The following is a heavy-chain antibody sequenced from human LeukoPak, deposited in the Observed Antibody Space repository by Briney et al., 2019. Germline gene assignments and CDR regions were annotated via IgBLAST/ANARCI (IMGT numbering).Heavy chain of an antibody. CDR1: GFSLSNYG. J-gene: IGHJ6*03. V-gene: IGHV3-33*01. CDR3: ARDHRPEIRYYYMDV. D-gene: IGHD1-14*01. CDR2: LLYDGNTK. Sequence: PGGSLRLSCAASGFSLSNYGIHWVRQAPGKGLEWVAALLYDGNTKHYADSVRGRFTISRDISTNTFYVQMNSLTAEDTAVYYCARDHRPEIRYYYMDVWGKGTTVAVSS.